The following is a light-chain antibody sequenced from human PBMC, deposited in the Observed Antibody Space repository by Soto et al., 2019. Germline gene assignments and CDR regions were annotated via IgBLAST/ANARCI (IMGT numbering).Light chain of an antibody. Sequence: EIVMTQSPATLSVSPGERATLSCRASQRISNNLAWYQQKAGQAPRLLIYGASTSATGIPARFSGRGSETEFTLTISSLQSEDFAVYYCQQYNNWPPYTFGQGTKLESK. V-gene: IGKV3-15*01. CDR2: GAS. CDR1: QRISNN. CDR3: QQYNNWPPYT. J-gene: IGKJ2*01.